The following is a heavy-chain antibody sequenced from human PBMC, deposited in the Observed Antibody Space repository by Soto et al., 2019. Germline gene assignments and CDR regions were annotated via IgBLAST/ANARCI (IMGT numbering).Heavy chain of an antibody. Sequence: ASVNVSCKSSGFTFINYCLNWVRQAPGQGLECMGWVSANNGHTNYAQNLQGRVSMTTDTSTSTAYMELRGLTFDDTAVYYCARDIESVTAKHFFYYYAMDVWGQGTTVTVSS. V-gene: IGHV1-18*01. J-gene: IGHJ6*02. CDR3: ARDIESVTAKHFFYYYAMDV. D-gene: IGHD2-8*01. CDR1: GFTFINYC. CDR2: VSANNGHT.